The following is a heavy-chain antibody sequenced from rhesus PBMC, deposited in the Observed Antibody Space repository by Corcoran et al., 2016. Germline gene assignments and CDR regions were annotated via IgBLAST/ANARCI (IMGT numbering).Heavy chain of an antibody. D-gene: IGHD3-34*01. CDR2: VDGNSATT. V-gene: IGHV4-73*01. CDR3: ARDWGYFEF. J-gene: IGHJ1*01. CDR1: GGSLIGDYY. Sequence: QVKLQQWGEGLVKPSETLSLTFAIYGGSLIGDYYWSWICQAPGKGLEWIGNVDGNSATTNYNPSLKNRVTISKDTSKNQFSLKLTSVTAADMAVYYCARDWGYFEFWGQGALVTVSS.